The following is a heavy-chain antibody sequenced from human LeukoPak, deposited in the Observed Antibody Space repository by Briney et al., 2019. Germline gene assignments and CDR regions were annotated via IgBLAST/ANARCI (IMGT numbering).Heavy chain of an antibody. CDR3: AREKIVGATSWFDP. D-gene: IGHD1-26*01. Sequence: GGSPRLSCAASGFTFSSYGMHWVRQAPGKGLEWVAVISYDGSNKYYADSVKGRFTISRDNSKNTLYLQMNSLRAEDTAVYYCAREKIVGATSWFDPWGQGTLVTVSS. CDR1: GFTFSSYG. V-gene: IGHV3-30*19. J-gene: IGHJ5*02. CDR2: ISYDGSNK.